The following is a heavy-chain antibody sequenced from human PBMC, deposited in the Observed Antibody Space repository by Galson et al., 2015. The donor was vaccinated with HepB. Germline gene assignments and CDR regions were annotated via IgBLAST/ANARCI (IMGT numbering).Heavy chain of an antibody. CDR1: GFTFSSCA. CDR2: ISGSGGRP. CDR3: AKDRIEYYDGSGYPPFDY. J-gene: IGHJ4*02. V-gene: IGHV3-23*01. D-gene: IGHD3-22*01. Sequence: SLRLSCAASGFTFSSCAMSWVRQAPGKGLEWVSVISGSGGRPNYAESVKGRLTISRDNSKNTLYLQMNSLRAEDMAVYFCAKDRIEYYDGSGYPPFDYWGQGTLVTVSS.